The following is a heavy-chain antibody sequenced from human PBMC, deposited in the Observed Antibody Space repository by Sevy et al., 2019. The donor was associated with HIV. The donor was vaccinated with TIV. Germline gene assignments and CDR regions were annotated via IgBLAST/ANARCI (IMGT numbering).Heavy chain of an antibody. J-gene: IGHJ5*02. CDR2: ISYDGSTK. V-gene: IGHV3-30-3*01. CDR3: ARDQHDYGGNLRTGWFDP. D-gene: IGHD4-17*01. CDR1: GFTFSSYD. Sequence: GGSLRLSCAASGFTFSSYDMHWVRQAPGRGLEWVAVISYDGSTKYYADSVKGRFTISRDNSKNKLFLQMISLRPEETSVYYCARDQHDYGGNLRTGWFDPWGQGTLVTVSS.